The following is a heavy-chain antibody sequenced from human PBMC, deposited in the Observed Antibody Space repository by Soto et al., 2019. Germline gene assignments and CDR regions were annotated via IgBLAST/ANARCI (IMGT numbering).Heavy chain of an antibody. CDR3: AKGVLEQLAGHYYYGRDV. V-gene: IGHV3-23*01. CDR2: ISGSGGST. D-gene: IGHD6-6*01. CDR1: GFSLSTSV. Sequence: LTLTCTFSGFSLSTSVVGVGWVRQAPGKGLEWVSAISGSGGSTYYADSVKGRFTISRDNSKNTLYLQMNSPRAEDTAVYYCAKGVLEQLAGHYYYGRDVWDKGSTVSVSS. J-gene: IGHJ6*04.